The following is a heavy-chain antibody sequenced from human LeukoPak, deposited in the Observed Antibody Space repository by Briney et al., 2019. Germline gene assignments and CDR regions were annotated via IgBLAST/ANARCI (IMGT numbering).Heavy chain of an antibody. Sequence: SETLSLTCTVSGGSVSNYYWSWIRQPAGKGLEWIGRIYSSGTTIYNPSLKSRVTMSVDTSKNQFSLKLSSVTAADTAVYFCASGSSGYDPWGQGTLVTVSS. J-gene: IGHJ5*02. CDR1: GGSVSNYY. CDR3: ASGSSGYDP. CDR2: IYSSGTT. V-gene: IGHV4-4*07. D-gene: IGHD5-12*01.